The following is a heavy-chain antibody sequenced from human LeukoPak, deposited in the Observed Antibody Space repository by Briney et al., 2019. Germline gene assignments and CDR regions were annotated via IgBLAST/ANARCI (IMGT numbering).Heavy chain of an antibody. CDR1: GGSISSSSYY. Sequence: SETLSLTCTVSGGSISSSSYYWGWIRQPPGKGLEWIGSIYYSGSTYYNPSLKSRVTISVDTAKNQFSLKLRSVTAADTAVYYCARPILGHDYYFDYWGQGTLVTVSS. V-gene: IGHV4-39*01. D-gene: IGHD3-3*02. CDR3: ARPILGHDYYFDY. J-gene: IGHJ4*02. CDR2: IYYSGST.